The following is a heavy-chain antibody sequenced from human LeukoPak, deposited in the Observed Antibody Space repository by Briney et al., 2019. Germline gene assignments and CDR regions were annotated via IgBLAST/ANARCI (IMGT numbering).Heavy chain of an antibody. J-gene: IGHJ4*02. D-gene: IGHD3-22*01. CDR1: GFTFSIYA. CDR2: ITSSGDGT. V-gene: IGHV3-23*01. Sequence: GGSLRLSCAASGFTFSIYAMSWVRQAPGKGLQWVSSITSSGDGTYYADSVKGRFTISRDNSENMLYLQMNSLRVEDTAVYFCAKDRPNYYGSDGHYYRRDGDYWGQGTLVTVSS. CDR3: AKDRPNYYGSDGHYYRRDGDY.